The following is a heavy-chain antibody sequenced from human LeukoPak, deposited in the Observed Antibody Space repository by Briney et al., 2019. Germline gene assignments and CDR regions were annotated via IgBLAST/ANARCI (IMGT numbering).Heavy chain of an antibody. CDR3: ARGEVVPAATTHYYYYGMDV. CDR2: IYTSGST. Sequence: PSQTLSLTCAVSGGSISSGGYSWSWIRQPAGKGLEWIGRIYTSGSTNYNPSLKSRVTMSVDTSKNQFSLKLSSVTAADTAVYYCARGEVVPAATTHYYYYGMDVWGQGTTVTVSS. J-gene: IGHJ6*02. CDR1: GGSISSGGYS. V-gene: IGHV4-61*02. D-gene: IGHD2-2*01.